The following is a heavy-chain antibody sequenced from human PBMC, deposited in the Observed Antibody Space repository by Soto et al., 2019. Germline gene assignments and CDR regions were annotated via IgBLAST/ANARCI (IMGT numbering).Heavy chain of an antibody. J-gene: IGHJ6*02. CDR2: ISGYNGNT. V-gene: IGHV1-18*01. CDR3: AREGPATYYYYGMDV. CDR1: GYSFTTYG. Sequence: QVQLVQSGGEVKKPGASVKVSCKTSGYSFTTYGISWVRQAPGQGLEWMGWISGYNGNTNYAQKFQGRVTMTTETSTRTAYMELRSLRSDDKAVYYCAREGPATYYYYGMDVWGQGSTVAVSS.